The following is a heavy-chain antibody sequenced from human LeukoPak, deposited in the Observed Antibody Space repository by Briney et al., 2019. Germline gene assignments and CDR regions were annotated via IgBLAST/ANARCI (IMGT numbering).Heavy chain of an antibody. D-gene: IGHD3-10*01. CDR3: XTGDNPXXTXXNHXXDAFDI. CDR1: GFSFSQHS. CDR2: ITGGGTFT. Sequence: GGSVRLSCEASGFSFSQHSMGWVRLAPGKGLEWVSSITGGGTFTFYADSVKGRFAVSRDNANNLLFLQLHSLRADDTAIYYXXTGDNPXXTXXNHXXDAFDIWGQGTMVTVS. J-gene: IGHJ3*02. V-gene: IGHV3-21*01.